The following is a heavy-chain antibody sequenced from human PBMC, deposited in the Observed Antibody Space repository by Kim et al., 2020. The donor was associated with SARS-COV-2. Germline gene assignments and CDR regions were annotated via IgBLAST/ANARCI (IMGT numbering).Heavy chain of an antibody. V-gene: IGHV3-30*01. J-gene: IGHJ6*02. D-gene: IGHD1-26*01. Sequence: YADSGKGRFTISRDTSKNTLYLQMNSLRAEDTAVYYCARDSGSYSNGMDVWGQGTTVTVSS. CDR3: ARDSGSYSNGMDV.